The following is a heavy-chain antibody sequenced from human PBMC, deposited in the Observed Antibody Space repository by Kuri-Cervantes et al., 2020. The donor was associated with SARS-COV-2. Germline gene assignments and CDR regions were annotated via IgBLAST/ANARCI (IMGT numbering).Heavy chain of an antibody. V-gene: IGHV4-38-2*02. CDR1: GGSISSGYY. D-gene: IGHD1-20*01. J-gene: IGHJ4*02. CDR3: ASRSASLTELYYFDY. Sequence: ESLKISCTVSGGSISSGYYWGWIRQPPGKGLEWIGSIYHSGSTYYNPSLKSRVTISVDTSKNQFSLKLSSVTAADTAVYYCASRSASLTELYYFDYWGQGTLVTVSS. CDR2: IYHSGST.